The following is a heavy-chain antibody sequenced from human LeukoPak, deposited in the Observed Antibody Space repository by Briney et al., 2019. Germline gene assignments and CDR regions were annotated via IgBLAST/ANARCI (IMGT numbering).Heavy chain of an antibody. Sequence: GGSLRLSCAASGFTFTSYAMSWVRQAPGKGLEWVSGISGSGGSTYYADSVKGRFTISRDNSKNTLYLQMNSLRAEDTAVYYCAKDRTVVVITTGGDNWFDPWGQGTLVTVSS. V-gene: IGHV3-23*01. D-gene: IGHD3-22*01. CDR1: GFTFTSYA. CDR3: AKDRTVVVITTGGDNWFDP. CDR2: ISGSGGST. J-gene: IGHJ5*02.